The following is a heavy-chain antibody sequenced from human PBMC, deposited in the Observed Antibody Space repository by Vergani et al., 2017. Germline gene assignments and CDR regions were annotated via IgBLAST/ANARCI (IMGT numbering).Heavy chain of an antibody. V-gene: IGHV4-31*03. CDR3: ASRKLGYYGMDV. J-gene: IGHJ6*02. CDR1: GGSISSGGYY. CDR2: IYYSGSN. D-gene: IGHD3-10*01. Sequence: QVQLQESGPGLVKPSRTLSLSCTVSGGSISSGGYYWSWIRQHPGKGLEWIGYIYYSGSNYYNPSLKRRVTISVDTYKNQFSLKLSSVTAADTAVYYCASRKLGYYGMDVWGQGTTVTVSS.